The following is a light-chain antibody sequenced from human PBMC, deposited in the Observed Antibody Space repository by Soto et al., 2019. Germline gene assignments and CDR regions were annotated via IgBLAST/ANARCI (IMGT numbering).Light chain of an antibody. CDR1: QSVSSGY. Sequence: EIVLTQSPGTLSLSPGERATLSCRASQSVSSGYLAWYQQKPGQAPRLLLYDASNRSTGIPDRFSGSGSGTDFTLTISRLEPEDFAVYSCQQYGSSPYTFGQGTKLDI. CDR2: DAS. CDR3: QQYGSSPYT. V-gene: IGKV3-20*01. J-gene: IGKJ2*01.